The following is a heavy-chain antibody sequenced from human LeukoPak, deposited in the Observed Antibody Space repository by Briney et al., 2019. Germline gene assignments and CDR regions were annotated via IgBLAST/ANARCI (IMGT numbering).Heavy chain of an antibody. V-gene: IGHV4-34*01. J-gene: IGHJ5*02. CDR3: ARGPSGYSYGRRGHGFDP. D-gene: IGHD5-18*01. CDR1: GGSFSGYY. CDR2: INHSGST. Sequence: ETSETLSLTCAVYGGSFSGYYWSWIRQPPGKGLEWIGEINHSGSTNYNPSLKSRVTMSVDTSKNQFSLKLSSVTAADTAVYYCARGPSGYSYGRRGHGFDPWGQGTLVTVSS.